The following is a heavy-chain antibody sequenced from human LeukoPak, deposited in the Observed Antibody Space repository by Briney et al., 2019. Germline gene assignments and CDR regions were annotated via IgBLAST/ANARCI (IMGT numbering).Heavy chain of an antibody. Sequence: TGGTLRLSCAASGFTFSSYGMSWVRQAPGKGLEWVSAISGSGGSTYYADSVKGRFTISRDNSKNTLYLQMNSLRAEDTAVYYCAKDPARGGYDSSGYYPSYFDYWGQGTLVTVSS. CDR3: AKDPARGGYDSSGYYPSYFDY. CDR1: GFTFSSYG. CDR2: ISGSGGST. J-gene: IGHJ4*02. D-gene: IGHD3-22*01. V-gene: IGHV3-23*01.